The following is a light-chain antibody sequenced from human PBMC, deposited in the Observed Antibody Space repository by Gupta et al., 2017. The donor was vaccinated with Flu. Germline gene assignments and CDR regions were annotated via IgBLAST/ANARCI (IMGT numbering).Light chain of an antibody. Sequence: SSCRSSQSLLHSNGYNYLDWYLQKPGQSPQLLIYLGSNRASGVPDRFSGSGSGTDFTLKISRVEAEDVGVYYCMQALQTPITFGQGTRLEIK. J-gene: IGKJ5*01. V-gene: IGKV2-28*01. CDR3: MQALQTPIT. CDR1: QSLLHSNGYNY. CDR2: LGS.